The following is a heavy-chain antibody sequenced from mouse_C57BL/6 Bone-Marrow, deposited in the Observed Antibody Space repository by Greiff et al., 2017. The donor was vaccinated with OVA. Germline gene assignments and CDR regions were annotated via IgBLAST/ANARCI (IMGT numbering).Heavy chain of an antibody. D-gene: IGHD2-4*01. CDR1: GYTFTDYY. J-gene: IGHJ3*01. V-gene: IGHV1-76*01. CDR2: IYPGSGTT. CDR3: ARSYYDYTFAY. Sequence: QVQLQQSGAELVRPGASVKLSCKASGYTFTDYYINWVKQRPGQGLEWIARIYPGSGTTYYNEKFKGKATLTAEKSSSTAYMQLSSLTSEDSAVYFFARSYYDYTFAYWGQGTLVTVSA.